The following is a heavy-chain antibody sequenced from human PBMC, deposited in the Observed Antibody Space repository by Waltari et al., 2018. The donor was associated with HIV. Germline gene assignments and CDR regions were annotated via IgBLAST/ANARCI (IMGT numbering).Heavy chain of an antibody. J-gene: IGHJ5*01. Sequence: QVQLVESGGGLVKPGGSLRLSCVASGFSFSDYYMSWIRLAPGKGLEWVSSISSHGNNTHYADSVQGRITISRDNAKNSLYLQMNTLRAEDTAVYYCARTKYDLWSGSYFDSWGQGTLVTVSS. D-gene: IGHD3-3*01. CDR2: ISSHGNNT. CDR3: ARTKYDLWSGSYFDS. V-gene: IGHV3-11*01. CDR1: GFSFSDYY.